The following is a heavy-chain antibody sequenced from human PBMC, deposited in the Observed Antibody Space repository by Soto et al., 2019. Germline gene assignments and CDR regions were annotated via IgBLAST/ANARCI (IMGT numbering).Heavy chain of an antibody. CDR2: ISAYNGNT. V-gene: IGHV1-18*01. D-gene: IGHD2-2*01. CDR3: ARAPGAIVLVPAALYGAYYYYGMDV. CDR1: GYTFTSYG. J-gene: IGHJ6*02. Sequence: ASVKVSCKASGYTFTSYGISWVRQAPGQGLEWMGWISAYNGNTNYAQKLQGRVTMTTDTSTSKAYMELRSLRSDDTAVYYCARAPGAIVLVPAALYGAYYYYGMDVWGQGTTVTVSS.